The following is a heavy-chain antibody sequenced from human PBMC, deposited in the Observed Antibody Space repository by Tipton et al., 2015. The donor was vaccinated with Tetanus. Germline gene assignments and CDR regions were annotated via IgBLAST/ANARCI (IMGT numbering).Heavy chain of an antibody. V-gene: IGHV4-59*08. Sequence: TLSLTCTVSGGSISSYYWSWIRQPPGKGLEWIGYIYYSGSTNYNPSLKGRVTISVDTSKNQFSLELNSVTAADTAVYYCARRGGDFLTGYYDSWGQGTLVTVSS. CDR2: IYYSGST. CDR3: ARRGGDFLTGYYDS. CDR1: GGSISSYY. D-gene: IGHD3-9*01. J-gene: IGHJ4*02.